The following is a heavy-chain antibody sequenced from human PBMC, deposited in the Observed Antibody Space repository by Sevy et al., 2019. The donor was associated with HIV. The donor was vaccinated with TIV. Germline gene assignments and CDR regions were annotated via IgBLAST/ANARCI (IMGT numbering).Heavy chain of an antibody. CDR2: ITNSGSSV. J-gene: IGHJ4*02. Sequence: GESLKISCVASGFIFSSYEMNWVRQAPGKGLEWVSYITNSGSSVYYSDSVRGRFTISRDNAKNSLCLQMNSLRAEDTALYYCARDLPPSATTVSHFDYWGRGTLVTVSS. CDR1: GFIFSSYE. CDR3: ARDLPPSATTVSHFDY. V-gene: IGHV3-48*03. D-gene: IGHD4-17*01.